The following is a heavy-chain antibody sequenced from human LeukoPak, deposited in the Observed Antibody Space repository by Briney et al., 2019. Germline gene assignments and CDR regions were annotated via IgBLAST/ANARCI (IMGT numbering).Heavy chain of an antibody. V-gene: IGHV3-23*01. D-gene: IGHD1-20*01. CDR1: GFTFSNYA. J-gene: IGHJ4*02. CDR2: ISASGLSK. CDR3: AKETSITGAGDF. Sequence: GGSLRLSCVASGFTFSNYAMSWVPHGPGQGLEYVSPISASGLSKYYTDSVRGRFTNSRDNSKNTLYLQMHSLRAEDTAVYYCAKETSITGAGDFWGQGALVTVSS.